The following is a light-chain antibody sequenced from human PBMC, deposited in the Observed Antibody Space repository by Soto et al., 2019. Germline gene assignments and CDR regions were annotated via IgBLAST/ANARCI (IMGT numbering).Light chain of an antibody. V-gene: IGLV1-51*02. J-gene: IGLJ2*01. CDR1: SSNIGKYY. CDR3: GAWDTSLTEVV. CDR2: EDT. Sequence: QSVLTQPPSVSAAPGQRVTISCSGSSSNIGKYYVSWYQQFPGTAPKLLTYEDTKRPSGIPDRFSASKSGTSATLGITGLQTGDEADYYCGAWDTSLTEVVFGGGTKLTVL.